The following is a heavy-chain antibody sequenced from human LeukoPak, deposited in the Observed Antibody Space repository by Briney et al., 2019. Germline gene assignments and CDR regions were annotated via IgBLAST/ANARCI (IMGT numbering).Heavy chain of an antibody. CDR1: GGSISSGGYY. CDR2: IYYSGST. V-gene: IGHV4-31*01. J-gene: IGHJ4*02. CDR3: ARSQGYYYDSSDYYDQRGYFDY. Sequence: SETLSLTCTVSGGSISSGGYYWSWIRQHPGKGLEWIGYIYYSGSTYYNPSLKSQVTISVDTSKNQFSPKLSSVTAADTAVYYCARSQGYYYDSSDYYDQRGYFDYWGQGTLVTVSS. D-gene: IGHD3-22*01.